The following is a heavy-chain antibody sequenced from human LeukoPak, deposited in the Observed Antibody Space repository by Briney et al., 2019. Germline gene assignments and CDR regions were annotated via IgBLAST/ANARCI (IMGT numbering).Heavy chain of an antibody. CDR2: ITWNRDNI. CDR3: AKDLSSAITSALVLDV. V-gene: IGHV3-9*01. J-gene: IGHJ6*02. D-gene: IGHD3-22*01. CDR1: GFTFDDYA. Sequence: GGCLRLSCKVSGFTFDDYAMHWVRQVPGKGLEWVSGITWNRDNIGYGDSVKGRFTVSRDNVKNVLYLQMKSLRPEDTALYYCAKDLSSAITSALVLDVWGQXXXXXVS.